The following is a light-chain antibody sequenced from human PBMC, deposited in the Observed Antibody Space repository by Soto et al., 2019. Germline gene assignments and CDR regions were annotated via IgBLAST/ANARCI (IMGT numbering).Light chain of an antibody. CDR2: KAS. CDR1: QSISTW. J-gene: IGKJ1*01. V-gene: IGKV1-5*03. Sequence: DIQMTQSPSTLSASVGDRVTITCRASQSISTWLAWYQQRPGKAPKVLIYKASSLASGVPSRFSGSASGTKFTLTTSSLQPDYFSTYGCQQYKSQFPWTFGQGTKVEIK. CDR3: QQYKSQFPWT.